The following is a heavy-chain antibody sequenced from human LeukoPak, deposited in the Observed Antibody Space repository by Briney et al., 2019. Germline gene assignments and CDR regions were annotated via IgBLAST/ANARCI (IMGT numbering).Heavy chain of an antibody. Sequence: PGGSLRLSCVASGFTFGNSAMGWLRQAPGRRPEWVSSLTDSGGTTYYVDSVKGRFAISRDNSKNTLYLHMNSLRADDTAIYYCAKDRTVGASYWYFDLWGRGTLVTVSS. CDR1: GFTFGNSA. D-gene: IGHD1-26*01. CDR2: LTDSGGTT. V-gene: IGHV3-23*01. CDR3: AKDRTVGASYWYFDL. J-gene: IGHJ2*01.